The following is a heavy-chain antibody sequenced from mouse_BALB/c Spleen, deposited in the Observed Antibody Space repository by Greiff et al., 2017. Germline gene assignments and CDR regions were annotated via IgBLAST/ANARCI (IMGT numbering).Heavy chain of an antibody. CDR2: ISYSGST. V-gene: IGHV3-2*02. Sequence: EVKLQESGPGLVKPSQSLSLTCTVTGYSITSDYAWNWIRQFPGNKLEWMGYISYSGSTSYNPSLKSRISITRDTSKNQFFLQLNSVTTEDTATYYCARYKVDAMDYWGQGTSVTVSS. CDR3: ARYKVDAMDY. CDR1: GYSITSDYA. J-gene: IGHJ4*01.